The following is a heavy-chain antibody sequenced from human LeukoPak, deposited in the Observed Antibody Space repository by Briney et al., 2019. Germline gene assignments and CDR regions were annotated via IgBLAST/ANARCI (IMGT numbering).Heavy chain of an antibody. J-gene: IGHJ4*02. D-gene: IGHD2/OR15-2a*01. CDR2: IYYSGST. CDR1: GGSISSSNYY. CDR3: ARAKPLLPLYFDY. V-gene: IGHV4-39*07. Sequence: KSSETLSLTCTVSGGSISSSNYYWGWIRQPPGKGLEWIVSIYYSGSTYYNPSLKSRVTISVDTSKNQFSLKLSSVTAADTAVYYCARAKPLLPLYFDYWGQGTLVTVSS.